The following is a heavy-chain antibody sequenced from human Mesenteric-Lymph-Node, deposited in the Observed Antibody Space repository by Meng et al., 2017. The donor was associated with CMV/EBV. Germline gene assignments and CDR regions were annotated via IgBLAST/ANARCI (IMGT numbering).Heavy chain of an antibody. Sequence: SETLSLTCTVSGGSISSNNFYWGWIRQPPGKGLEWIGSIYYSGSTDYNPSLKSRVSISVDTSKNQFSLKLSSVTAADTAVYYCARENNFGVPIPLFDYWGQGELVTVSS. J-gene: IGHJ4*02. CDR2: IYYSGST. V-gene: IGHV4-39*07. CDR3: ARENNFGVPIPLFDY. D-gene: IGHD3-3*01. CDR1: GGSISSNNFY.